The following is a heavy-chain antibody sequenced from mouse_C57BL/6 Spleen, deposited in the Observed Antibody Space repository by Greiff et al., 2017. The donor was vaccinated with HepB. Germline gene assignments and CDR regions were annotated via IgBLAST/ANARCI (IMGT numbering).Heavy chain of an antibody. J-gene: IGHJ2*01. CDR3: ARGGAYYSNFYYFDY. CDR2: IYPGDGDT. CDR1: GYAFSSYW. D-gene: IGHD2-5*01. Sequence: VQLQQSGAELVKPGASVKISCKASGYAFSSYWMNWVKQRPGKGLEWIGQIYPGDGDTNYNGKFKGKATLTADKSSSTAYMQLSSLTSEDSAVYCCARGGAYYSNFYYFDYWGQGTTLTVSS. V-gene: IGHV1-80*01.